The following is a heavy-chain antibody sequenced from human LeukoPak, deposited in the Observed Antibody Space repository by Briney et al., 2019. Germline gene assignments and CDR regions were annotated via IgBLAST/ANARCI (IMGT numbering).Heavy chain of an antibody. D-gene: IGHD1-26*01. CDR2: INPNIGGT. Sequence: ASVTVSCKASGYTFTGHSMHWVRQAPGQGLEWMGWINPNIGGTNYAQKFQGRVTMTRDTSISTAYMELSRLRSDDTAVYYCASVGATSVAFDIWGQGTMVTVSS. CDR3: ASVGATSVAFDI. V-gene: IGHV1-2*02. J-gene: IGHJ3*02. CDR1: GYTFTGHS.